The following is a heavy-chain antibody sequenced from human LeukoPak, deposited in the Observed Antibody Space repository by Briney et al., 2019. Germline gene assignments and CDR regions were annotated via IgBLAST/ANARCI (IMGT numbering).Heavy chain of an antibody. V-gene: IGHV3-23*01. D-gene: IGHD4-11*01. CDR1: GFTFSRHA. J-gene: IGHJ4*02. CDR2: IVGSGVDT. CDR3: AKGPNDSSNYLFDY. Sequence: GGSLRLSCAASGFTFSRHAMSWVRRAPGKGLEWVSEIVGSGVDTYYADSVKGRFTISRDNSKNTLYLQMNSLGAEDTAVYYCAKGPNDSSNYLFDYWGQGTLVTVSS.